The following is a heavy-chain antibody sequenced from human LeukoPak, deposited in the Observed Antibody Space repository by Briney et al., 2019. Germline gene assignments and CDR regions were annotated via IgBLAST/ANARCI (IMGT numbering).Heavy chain of an antibody. D-gene: IGHD5-12*01. Sequence: GASVKLSCKSSGYTFTSYDINWVRQATGQGLGWMGWINLNSGHTGFAQKFQGRVTLIWDTSISTAYMELSSLTSEDTAVYYCARNIVATTNYDSWGQGTLVTVSS. J-gene: IGHJ4*02. CDR3: ARNIVATTNYDS. CDR2: INLNSGHT. CDR1: GYTFTSYD. V-gene: IGHV1-8*01.